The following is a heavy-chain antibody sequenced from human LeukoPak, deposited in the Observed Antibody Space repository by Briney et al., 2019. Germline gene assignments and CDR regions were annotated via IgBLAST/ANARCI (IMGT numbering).Heavy chain of an antibody. CDR1: GYTFTGYY. D-gene: IGHD2-21*01. CDR2: INPNSGGT. V-gene: IGHV1-2*02. CDR3: ARVRPNSTPYLFDY. Sequence: GASVKVSCKASGYTFTGYYMHWVRQAPGQGLEWMGWINPNSGGTNYAQKFQGRVTMTRDTSISTAYMELSRLRSDDTAVYYCARVRPNSTPYLFDYWGQGTLVTVSS. J-gene: IGHJ4*02.